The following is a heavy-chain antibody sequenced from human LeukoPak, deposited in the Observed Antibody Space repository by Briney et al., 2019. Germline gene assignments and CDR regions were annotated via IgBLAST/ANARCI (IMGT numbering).Heavy chain of an antibody. CDR2: ISSNGGST. D-gene: IGHD6-13*01. CDR1: GFTFSSYA. J-gene: IGHJ5*02. CDR3: ARGSQWSSSWKYNWFDP. Sequence: GGSLRLSCAASGFTFSSYAMHWVRQAPGKGLEYVSAISSNGGSTYYANSVKGRFTISRDNSKNTLYLQMGSLRAEDMAVYYCARGSQWSSSWKYNWFDPWGQGTLVTVSS. V-gene: IGHV3-64*01.